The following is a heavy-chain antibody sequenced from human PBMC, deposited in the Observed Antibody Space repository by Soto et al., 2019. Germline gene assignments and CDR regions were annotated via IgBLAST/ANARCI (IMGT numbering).Heavy chain of an antibody. CDR1: GFTFSNYW. Sequence: EVQLVESGGGLVQPGGSLRLSCAASGFTFSNYWMTWVRQASGKGLEWVANIKQDGSQIYFVDSLEGRFTISRDNAKKSVYLQMNSLRAEDTAVYYCARIGYSSSSLDYWGQGTLVTVSS. CDR3: ARIGYSSSSLDY. J-gene: IGHJ4*02. V-gene: IGHV3-7*01. CDR2: IKQDGSQI. D-gene: IGHD6-6*01.